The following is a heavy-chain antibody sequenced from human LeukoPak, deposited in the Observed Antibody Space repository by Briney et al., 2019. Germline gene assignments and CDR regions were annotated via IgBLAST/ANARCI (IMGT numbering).Heavy chain of an antibody. J-gene: IGHJ4*02. D-gene: IGHD1-26*01. CDR2: IRQDGNEK. Sequence: PGGSLRLSCAASGFSFSSYWMSWVRQAPGKGLEWVANIRQDGNEKYYVDSVKGRFTISRDNAKNSLFLQMNSLRADDTAVYHCARTVGATAFDIWGQGTLVTVSS. CDR1: GFSFSSYW. V-gene: IGHV3-7*05. CDR3: ARTVGATAFDI.